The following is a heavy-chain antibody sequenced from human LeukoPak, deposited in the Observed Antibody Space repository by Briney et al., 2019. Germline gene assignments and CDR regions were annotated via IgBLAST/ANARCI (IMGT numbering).Heavy chain of an antibody. CDR1: GYTFTGYY. V-gene: IGHV1-2*02. CDR3: AARYCSSTSCYILY. D-gene: IGHD2-2*02. J-gene: IGHJ4*02. Sequence: GASVNVSCKASGYTFTGYYMHWVRQAPGQGLEWMGWINPNSGGTNYAQKFQGRVTMTRDTSISTAYMELSRLRSDDTAVYYCAARYCSSTSCYILYWGQGTLVTVSS. CDR2: INPNSGGT.